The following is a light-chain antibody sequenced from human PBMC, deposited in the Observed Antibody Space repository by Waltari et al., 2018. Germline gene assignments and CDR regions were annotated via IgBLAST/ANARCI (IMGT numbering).Light chain of an antibody. CDR1: SSNLGHNH. CDR3: AAWDDSRSVV. J-gene: IGLJ2*01. V-gene: IGLV1-47*01. CDR2: DRD. Sequence: QSLLTQSPSASGTPGQRVSISCSGSSSNLGHNHVYWYQHSPGTAPRPLIYDRDRRPSGVPERFSASKSGTSASLAISGLRSEDEADYYCAAWDDSRSVVFGGGTRLTVL.